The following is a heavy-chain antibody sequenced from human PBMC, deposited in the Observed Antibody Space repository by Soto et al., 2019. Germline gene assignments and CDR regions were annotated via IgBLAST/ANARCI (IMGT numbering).Heavy chain of an antibody. Sequence: GPLSRSCAASGFTLSSDAMGWVRQAPGKGLEWVSAISGSGGSTYYADSVKGRFTISRDNSKNTLYLQMNSLRAEDTAVYYCAKDRGWLAYFDYWGQGTLVTVSS. J-gene: IGHJ4*02. CDR3: AKDRGWLAYFDY. D-gene: IGHD6-19*01. V-gene: IGHV3-23*01. CDR1: GFTLSSDA. CDR2: ISGSGGST.